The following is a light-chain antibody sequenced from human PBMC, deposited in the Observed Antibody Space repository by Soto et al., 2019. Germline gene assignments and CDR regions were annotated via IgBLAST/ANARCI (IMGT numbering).Light chain of an antibody. J-gene: IGKJ2*01. CDR3: MQALQTRNT. V-gene: IGKV2-28*01. CDR1: QSLLHSNGYTY. Sequence: DIVMTQSPLSLPVTPGEPASISCRSSQSLLHSNGYTYLDWYLQKPGQSPQLLIYLGSNRASGVPDRFSGSGSGTDFTLKISRVEDEDVGVYYCMQALQTRNTFGQGTKLEI. CDR2: LGS.